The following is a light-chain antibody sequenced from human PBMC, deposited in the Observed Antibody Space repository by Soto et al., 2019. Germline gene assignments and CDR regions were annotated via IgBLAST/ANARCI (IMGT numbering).Light chain of an antibody. V-gene: IGKV3-15*01. CDR1: QSVSSN. CDR2: GAS. J-gene: IGKJ1*01. Sequence: ERLMTQSPAPLSVSPGERATLSCRASQSVSSNLALYQQKPCQGPRRLISGASTRATGIPARCSGTVSGTEFPLTISRLQSEDLAVYYCQQYNNWPPWTFGQGPKVEIK. CDR3: QQYNNWPPWT.